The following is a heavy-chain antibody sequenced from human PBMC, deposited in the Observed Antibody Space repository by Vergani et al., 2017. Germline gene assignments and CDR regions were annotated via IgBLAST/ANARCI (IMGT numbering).Heavy chain of an antibody. V-gene: IGHV3-23*01. CDR1: EFTFSNYA. J-gene: IGHJ4*02. CDR3: AKQYFVSGNYLFDY. CDR2: ISGSGVSA. D-gene: IGHD3-10*01. Sequence: EVQLLEPGGALVQPGGSLRLTCAASEFTFSNYAMNWVRQAPGKGLEWVSGISGSGVSAYYTDSVKGRFTISRDNSKNMLFLQMNNLRTEDTAIYYCAKQYFVSGNYLFDYWGQGTLVTVSS.